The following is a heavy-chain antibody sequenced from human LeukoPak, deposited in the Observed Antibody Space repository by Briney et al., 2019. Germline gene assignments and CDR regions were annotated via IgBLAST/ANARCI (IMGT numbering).Heavy chain of an antibody. D-gene: IGHD6-13*01. CDR1: GGSFSGYY. Sequence: SETLSLTCAVYGGSFSGYYWSWIRQPPGKGLEWIGEINHSGSTNSNPSLKSRVTISVDTSKNQFPLKLSSVTAADTAVYYCARGGIAAAGKRGYYYYYMDVWGKGTTVTVSS. CDR3: ARGGIAAAGKRGYYYYYMDV. CDR2: INHSGST. J-gene: IGHJ6*03. V-gene: IGHV4-34*01.